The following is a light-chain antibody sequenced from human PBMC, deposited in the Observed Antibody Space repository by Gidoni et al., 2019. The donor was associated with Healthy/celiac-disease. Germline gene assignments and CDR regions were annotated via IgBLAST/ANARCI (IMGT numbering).Light chain of an antibody. V-gene: IGLV1-47*01. CDR3: AAWDDSLSGWV. CDR2: RNN. CDR1: SSNIGSNY. Sequence: QSVLTQPPSASGTPGQRFTISCSGSSSNIGSNYVYWYQQLPGTAPKLLIYRNNQRPSRVPDRFSGSKSGTSASLAISGLRSEDEADYYCAAWDDSLSGWVFGGGTKLTVL. J-gene: IGLJ3*02.